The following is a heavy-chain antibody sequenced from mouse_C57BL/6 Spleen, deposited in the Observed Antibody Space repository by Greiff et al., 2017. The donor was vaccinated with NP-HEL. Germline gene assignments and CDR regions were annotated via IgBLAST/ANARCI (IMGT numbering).Heavy chain of an antibody. D-gene: IGHD1-1*01. Sequence: EVQLQESGAELVKPGASVKLSCTASGFNIKDYYMHWVKQRTEQGLEWIGRIDPEDGETKYAPKFQGKATITAETSSNTSYLQLSSLTSEDTAVYYCARSDGSSAWFAYWGQGTLVTVSA. CDR2: IDPEDGET. CDR3: ARSDGSSAWFAY. J-gene: IGHJ3*01. V-gene: IGHV14-2*01. CDR1: GFNIKDYY.